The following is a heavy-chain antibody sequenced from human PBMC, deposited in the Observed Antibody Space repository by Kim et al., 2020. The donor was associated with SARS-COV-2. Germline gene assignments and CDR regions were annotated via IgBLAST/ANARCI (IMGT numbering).Heavy chain of an antibody. CDR3: ARSEYSSSKSWDFDY. J-gene: IGHJ4*02. V-gene: IGHV1-46*01. Sequence: QKFQGRVTMTRDTSTSTVYMELSSLRSEDTAVYYCARSEYSSSKSWDFDYWGQGTLVTVSS. D-gene: IGHD6-6*01.